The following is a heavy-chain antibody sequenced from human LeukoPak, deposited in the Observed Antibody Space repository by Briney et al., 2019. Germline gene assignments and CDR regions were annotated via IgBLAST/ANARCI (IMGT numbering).Heavy chain of an antibody. J-gene: IGHJ4*02. CDR1: GFTFSSYN. V-gene: IGHV3-49*04. Sequence: GGSLRLSCAASGFTFSSYNMNWVRQAPGKGLEWVGFIRSKAYGGTTEYAASVKGRFTISRDDSKSIAYLQMNSLKTEDTAVYYCTRGVWGAVAGYYFDYWGQGTLVTVSS. CDR3: TRGVWGAVAGYYFDY. CDR2: IRSKAYGGTT. D-gene: IGHD6-19*01.